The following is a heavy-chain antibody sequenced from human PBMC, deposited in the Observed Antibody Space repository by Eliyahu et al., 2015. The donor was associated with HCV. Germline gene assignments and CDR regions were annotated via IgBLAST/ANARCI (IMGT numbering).Heavy chain of an antibody. CDR3: ARDFVEKDAFDI. Sequence: EARLVESGGGLVQPGGSLRLSXAASEFSLSSYWIHWVRQAPGKGLVWVSRINXDGRDIGYADFVKGRFTVSRDNAKNTVYLQVNSLRVEDTAVYYCARDFVEKDAFDIWGQGTMVTASS. J-gene: IGHJ3*02. D-gene: IGHD1-1*01. CDR2: INXDGRDI. V-gene: IGHV3-74*01. CDR1: EFSLSSYW.